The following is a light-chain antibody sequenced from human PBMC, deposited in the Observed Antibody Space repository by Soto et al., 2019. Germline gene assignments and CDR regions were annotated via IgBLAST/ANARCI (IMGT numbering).Light chain of an antibody. CDR2: GAS. V-gene: IGKV3-15*01. J-gene: IGKJ1*01. CDR3: QQYNTWHPKMA. CDR1: QSVSSD. Sequence: VVTQSPATLSVFPGETATLSCRASQSVSSDLAWYQQRPGQAPRLLIYGASTRATGIPARSRGSGSGTEFRLTISSLQSEDFATYYCQQYNTWHPKMAFGRGTKVEIE.